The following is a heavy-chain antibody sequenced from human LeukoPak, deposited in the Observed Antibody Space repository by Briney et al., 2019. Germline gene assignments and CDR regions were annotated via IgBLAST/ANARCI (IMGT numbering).Heavy chain of an antibody. Sequence: SGGSLRLSCAASGFTFDKAWMTWVRQAPGKGLEWVGRIKSKIHGGTIDYAAPVKGRFTISRDDSENTVYLQMNSLKTEDTAVYYCTVAWAPFVPTPRYWGQGTLVTVSS. CDR3: TVAWAPFVPTPRY. J-gene: IGHJ4*02. CDR1: GFTFDKAW. CDR2: IKSKIHGGTI. V-gene: IGHV3-15*01. D-gene: IGHD1-26*01.